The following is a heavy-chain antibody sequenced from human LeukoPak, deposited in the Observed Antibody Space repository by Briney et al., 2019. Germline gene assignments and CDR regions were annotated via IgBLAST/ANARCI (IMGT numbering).Heavy chain of an antibody. V-gene: IGHV3-30*18. J-gene: IGHJ5*02. CDR1: GFTFSSSG. CDR3: AKAAMVRGAPNWFDP. CDR2: ISYDGSNK. D-gene: IGHD3-10*01. Sequence: PGGSLRLSCAASGFTFSSSGMHWVRQAPGKGLEWVAVISYDGSNKYYADSVKGRFTISRDNSKNRLYLQMNSLRAEDTAVYYCAKAAMVRGAPNWFDPWGQGTLVTVSS.